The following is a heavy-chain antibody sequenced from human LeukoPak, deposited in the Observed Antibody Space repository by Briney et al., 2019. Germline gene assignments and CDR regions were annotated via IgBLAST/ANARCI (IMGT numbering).Heavy chain of an antibody. J-gene: IGHJ5*02. CDR3: AVLTPGRRNWFDP. CDR2: IYTSGST. V-gene: IGHV4-4*09. Sequence: SETLSLTCTVSGGSISSYYWSWIRQPPGKGLEWIGYIYTSGSTNYNPSLKSRVTISVDTSKNQFSLKLSSVTAADTAVYYCAVLTPGRRNWFDPWGQGTLVTVSS. CDR1: GGSISSYY. D-gene: IGHD3-10*01.